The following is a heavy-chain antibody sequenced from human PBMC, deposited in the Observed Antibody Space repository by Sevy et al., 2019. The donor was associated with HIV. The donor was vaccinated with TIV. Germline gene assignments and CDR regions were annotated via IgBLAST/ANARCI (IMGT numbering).Heavy chain of an antibody. CDR1: GASISSSGYY. V-gene: IGHV4-39*01. D-gene: IGHD6-19*01. CDR3: AGPILTYNSGWSYYDY. Sequence: SETLSLTCTVSGASISSSGYYWGWIRQPPGKGLEWIASIRYSGSTYYNVSLKSRVTISPDTSGNQFSLKLKSVTAADTATYYCAGPILTYNSGWSYYDYWGQGTVVTVSS. CDR2: IRYSGST. J-gene: IGHJ4*02.